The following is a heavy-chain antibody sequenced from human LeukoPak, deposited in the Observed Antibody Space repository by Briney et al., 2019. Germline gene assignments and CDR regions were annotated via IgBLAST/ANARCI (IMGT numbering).Heavy chain of an antibody. Sequence: SETLSLTCTVSGGSISSSSYYWGWIRQPPGKGLEWIGTIYYSGRTYYNPSLKSRVTISVDTSKNQFSLKLSSVPAADTAVYSCARRYIVGPTAPAFDIWGQGTMVTVSS. J-gene: IGHJ3*02. CDR2: IYYSGRT. CDR1: GGSISSSSYY. CDR3: ARRYIVGPTAPAFDI. V-gene: IGHV4-39*01. D-gene: IGHD1-26*01.